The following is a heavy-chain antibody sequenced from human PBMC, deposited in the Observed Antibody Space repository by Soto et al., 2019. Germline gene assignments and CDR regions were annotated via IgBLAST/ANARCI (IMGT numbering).Heavy chain of an antibody. D-gene: IGHD1-26*01. V-gene: IGHV4-4*07. CDR1: GVSISSYY. CDR2: IYTSGST. Sequence: TLSLTCTVSGVSISSYYWSWIRQPAGKGLEWIGRIYTSGSTNYNPSLKSRVTMSVDTSKNQFSLKLSSVTATDTAVYYCARGGWELGFDYWGQGTLVTVSS. CDR3: ARGGWELGFDY. J-gene: IGHJ4*02.